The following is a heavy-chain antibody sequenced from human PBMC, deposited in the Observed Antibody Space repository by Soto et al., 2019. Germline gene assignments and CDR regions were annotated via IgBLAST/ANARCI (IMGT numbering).Heavy chain of an antibody. J-gene: IGHJ4*02. D-gene: IGHD2-2*02. CDR1: GGTFSSYA. Sequence: ASVKVSCKASGGTFSSYAISWVRQAPGQGLEWMGGIIPIFGTANYAQKFQGRVTITADESTSTAYMELSSLRSEDTAVYYCARDSSRATAILWGKFDYWGQGTLVTVS. V-gene: IGHV1-69*13. CDR3: ARDSSRATAILWGKFDY. CDR2: IIPIFGTA.